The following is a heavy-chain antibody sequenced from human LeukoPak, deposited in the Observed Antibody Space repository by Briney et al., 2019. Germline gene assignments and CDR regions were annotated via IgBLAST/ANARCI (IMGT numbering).Heavy chain of an antibody. D-gene: IGHD3-22*01. CDR3: ARRVVGYDSSLGFDY. V-gene: IGHV4-39*01. CDR1: GGSISTSNYY. Sequence: PSETLSLTCTVSGGSISTSNYYWGWIRQPPGRGLEWIGSIYYSGSTYYNPSLKSRVTISVDTSKNQFSLKLSSVTAADTAVYYCARRVVGYDSSLGFDYWGQGTLVTVSS. J-gene: IGHJ4*02. CDR2: IYYSGST.